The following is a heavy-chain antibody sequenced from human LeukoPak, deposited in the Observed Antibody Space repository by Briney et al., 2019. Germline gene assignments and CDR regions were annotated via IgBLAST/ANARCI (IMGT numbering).Heavy chain of an antibody. J-gene: IGHJ6*03. CDR3: AGGSAIWSGFDYYYYMDV. CDR2: IYTSGST. Sequence: SETLSLTCTVSGGSISSYYWSWIRQPPGKGLEWIGYIYTSGSTNYNPSLKSRVTISVDTSKNQFSLKLSSVTAADTAVYYCAGGSAIWSGFDYYYYMDVWGKGTTVTVSS. D-gene: IGHD3-3*01. CDR1: GGSISSYY. V-gene: IGHV4-4*09.